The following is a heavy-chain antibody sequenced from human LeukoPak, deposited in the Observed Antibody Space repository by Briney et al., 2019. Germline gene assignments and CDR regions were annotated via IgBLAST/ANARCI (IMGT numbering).Heavy chain of an antibody. V-gene: IGHV1-18*01. CDR2: TSAYNGNT. D-gene: IGHD1/OR15-1a*01. CDR1: GYTFTSYG. CDR3: ARVKLVHGWFDP. J-gene: IGHJ5*02. Sequence: ASVKVSCKASGYTFTSYGISWVRQAPGQGLEWMGWTSAYNGNTNYAQKLQGRVTMTTDTSTSTAYMELRSLRSDDTAVYYCARVKLVHGWFDPWGQGTLVTVSS.